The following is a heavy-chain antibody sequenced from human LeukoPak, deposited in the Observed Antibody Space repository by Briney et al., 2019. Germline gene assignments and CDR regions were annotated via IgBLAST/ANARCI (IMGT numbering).Heavy chain of an antibody. D-gene: IGHD5-24*01. J-gene: IGHJ4*02. Sequence: SQTLSLTCAISGVSVSSKSVWNWIRQSPSRGLEWLGRIYYRSKWSNNYAVSVKSRITINPDTSKNQFSLQLSSVTAEDTAVYYCARGDQNFDYWGQGTLVTVSS. V-gene: IGHV6-1*01. CDR3: ARGDQNFDY. CDR1: GVSVSSKSV. CDR2: IYYRSKWSN.